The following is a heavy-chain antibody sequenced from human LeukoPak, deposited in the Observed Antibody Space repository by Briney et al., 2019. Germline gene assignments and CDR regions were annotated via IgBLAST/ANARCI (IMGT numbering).Heavy chain of an antibody. CDR1: GGSITSHF. Sequence: SETLSLTCSVSGGSITSHFWSWIRQPPGKGLEWIGYIHYSGSTNYNPSFKSRVTISPDTSKNQLFLKLNSVTAADTAVYYCARLVWLGESPGSWFDSWGQGTLVTVSS. D-gene: IGHD3-10*01. J-gene: IGHJ5*01. CDR2: IHYSGST. CDR3: ARLVWLGESPGSWFDS. V-gene: IGHV4-59*11.